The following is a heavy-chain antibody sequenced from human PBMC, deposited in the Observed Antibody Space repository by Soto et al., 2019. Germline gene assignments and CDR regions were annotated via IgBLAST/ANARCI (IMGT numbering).Heavy chain of an antibody. Sequence: QVHLQESGPRLVKPSETLSLTCTVSGGSISNYYWSWIRQPPGRGLEWIGHIFYSGSTNYNPALKRRFTISVDTSKSQFSLKLSPVTAADTAVYYCAKDSGYNYGYFRWFDPWGQGTLVTVSS. CDR1: GGSISNYY. CDR3: AKDSGYNYGYFRWFDP. CDR2: IFYSGST. J-gene: IGHJ5*02. D-gene: IGHD5-18*01. V-gene: IGHV4-59*01.